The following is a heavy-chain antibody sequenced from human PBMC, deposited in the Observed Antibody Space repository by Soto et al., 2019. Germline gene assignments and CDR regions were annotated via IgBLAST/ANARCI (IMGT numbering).Heavy chain of an antibody. Sequence: PGGSLRLSCAASGFTFSSYSMNWVRQAPGKGLEWVSSISSSSSYIYYADSVKGRFTISRDNAKNSLYLQMNSLRAEDTAVYYCARDPTRWVDAFDIWGQGTMVTVSS. J-gene: IGHJ3*02. D-gene: IGHD1-26*01. CDR2: ISSSSSYI. CDR1: GFTFSSYS. V-gene: IGHV3-21*01. CDR3: ARDPTRWVDAFDI.